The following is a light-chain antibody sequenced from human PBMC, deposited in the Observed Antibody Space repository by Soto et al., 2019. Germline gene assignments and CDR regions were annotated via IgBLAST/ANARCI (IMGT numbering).Light chain of an antibody. Sequence: VVLTQSPGTLALSPGERPSLCCRASQSVSSSYLAWYQQKPGQAPRLLLYDASSRATGIPDRFSGGGSGTDFTLTISRLEPEDFAVYYCQQYGSSPPPWTVGQGTKVEIK. J-gene: IGKJ1*01. CDR2: DAS. V-gene: IGKV3-20*01. CDR1: QSVSSSY. CDR3: QQYGSSPPPWT.